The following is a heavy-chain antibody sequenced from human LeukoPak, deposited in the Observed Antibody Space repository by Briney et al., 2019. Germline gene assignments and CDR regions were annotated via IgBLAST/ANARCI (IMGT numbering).Heavy chain of an antibody. CDR1: GGSISSSNW. V-gene: IGHV4-4*02. D-gene: IGHD1-26*01. CDR3: ARAGRRTFAFDI. J-gene: IGHJ3*02. Sequence: SGTLSLTCTVSGGSISSSNWWIWVRQPPGKGLEWIGEIYHSGSPNYNPSLKSRVTISVDKSKNQFSLNLTSVTAADRAVYFCARAGRRTFAFDIRGPGTLVTVSS. CDR2: IYHSGSP.